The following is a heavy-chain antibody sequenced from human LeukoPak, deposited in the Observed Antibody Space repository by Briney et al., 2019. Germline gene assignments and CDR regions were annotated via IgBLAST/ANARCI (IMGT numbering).Heavy chain of an antibody. CDR2: ISGSGGST. V-gene: IGHV3-23*01. D-gene: IGHD3-9*01. Sequence: PGGSLRLSCAASGFTFSNYAMSWVRQAPGKGLEWVSAISGSGGSTYYADSVKGRFTISRDNSKNTLYLQMNSLRAEDTAVYYCAKVLRYFDWLSSFDYWGQGTLVTVSS. CDR3: AKVLRYFDWLSSFDY. CDR1: GFTFSNYA. J-gene: IGHJ4*02.